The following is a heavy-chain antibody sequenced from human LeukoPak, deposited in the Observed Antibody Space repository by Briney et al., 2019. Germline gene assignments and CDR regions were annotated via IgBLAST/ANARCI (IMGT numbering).Heavy chain of an antibody. CDR3: ARGCSAGTPHNWFDP. J-gene: IGHJ5*02. CDR2: IYYSGST. CDR1: GGSISSGSYY. Sequence: SETLSLTCTVSGGSISSGSYYWGWIRQPPGKGLEWIGSIYYSGSTYYNPSLKSRVTISVDTSKNQFSLKLSSVTAADTAVYYCARGCSAGTPHNWFDPWGQGTLVTVSS. V-gene: IGHV4-39*07. D-gene: IGHD6-13*01.